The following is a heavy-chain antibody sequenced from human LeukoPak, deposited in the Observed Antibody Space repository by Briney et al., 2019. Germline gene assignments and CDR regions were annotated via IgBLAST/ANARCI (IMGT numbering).Heavy chain of an antibody. D-gene: IGHD5-24*01. Sequence: ASVKVSRKASGYTFTSYAMNWVRQAPGQGLEWMGWINTNTGNPTYAQGFTGRFVFSLDTSVSTPYLQMHSLMGEDTAVYFCARGRFAGVGDNTNYYFDYWGQGTLVTVSS. J-gene: IGHJ4*02. V-gene: IGHV7-4-1*01. CDR3: ARGRFAGVGDNTNYYFDY. CDR2: INTNTGNP. CDR1: GYTFTSYA.